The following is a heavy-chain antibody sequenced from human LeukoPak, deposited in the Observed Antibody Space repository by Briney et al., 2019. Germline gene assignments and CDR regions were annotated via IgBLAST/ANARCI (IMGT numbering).Heavy chain of an antibody. J-gene: IGHJ4*02. CDR2: IYSGGTT. CDR3: ARASSDGVVPAATSFDC. D-gene: IGHD2-2*01. CDR1: GFNFSKSA. Sequence: GGSLRLSCAASGFNFSKSAMSWVRQAPGKGLEWVSVIYSGGTTYYADSVRGRFTISRDNSKNIWYLQMNSLRAEDTAVYYCARASSDGVVPAATSFDCWGQGTLVTVSS. V-gene: IGHV3-66*01.